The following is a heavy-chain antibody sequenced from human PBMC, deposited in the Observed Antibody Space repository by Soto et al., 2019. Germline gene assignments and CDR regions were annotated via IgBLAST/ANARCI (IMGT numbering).Heavy chain of an antibody. CDR1: GYTLTELS. CDR3: ATHPYSDYIWGSYRFPFDY. D-gene: IGHD3-16*02. Sequence: GASVKVSCKVSGYTLTELSMHWVRQAPGKGLEWMGGFDPEDGETIYAQKFQGRVTMTEDTSTDTAYMELSSLRSEDTAVYYCATHPYSDYIWGSYRFPFDYWGQGTLVTVSS. CDR2: FDPEDGET. J-gene: IGHJ4*02. V-gene: IGHV1-24*01.